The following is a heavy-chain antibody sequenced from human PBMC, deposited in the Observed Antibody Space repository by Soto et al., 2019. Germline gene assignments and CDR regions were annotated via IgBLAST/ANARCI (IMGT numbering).Heavy chain of an antibody. D-gene: IGHD3-3*01. CDR3: ARLPGGTIFGVVISFSGMDV. J-gene: IGHJ6*02. V-gene: IGHV4-39*01. CDR1: GGSISSSSYY. CDR2: IYYSGST. Sequence: PSETLSLTCTVSGGSISSSSYYWGWIRQPSGKGLEWIGSIYYSGSTYYNPSLKSRVTISVDTSKNQFSLKLSSVTAADTAVYYCARLPGGTIFGVVISFSGMDVWGQGTTVTVSS.